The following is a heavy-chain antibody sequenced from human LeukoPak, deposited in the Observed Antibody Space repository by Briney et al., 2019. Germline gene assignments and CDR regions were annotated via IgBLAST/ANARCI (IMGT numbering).Heavy chain of an antibody. V-gene: IGHV4-61*02. D-gene: IGHD1-26*01. CDR2: IYTSGST. CDR3: ARERHSGSYLNWFDP. Sequence: PSETLSLTCTVSGGSISSGSYYWSWIRQPAGKGLEWIGRIYTSGSTNYNPSLKSRVTISVDTSKNQFSLKLSSVTAADTAVYCCARERHSGSYLNWFDPWGQGTLVTVSS. CDR1: GGSISSGSYY. J-gene: IGHJ5*02.